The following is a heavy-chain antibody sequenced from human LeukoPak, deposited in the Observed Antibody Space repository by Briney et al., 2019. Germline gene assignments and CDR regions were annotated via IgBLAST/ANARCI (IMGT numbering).Heavy chain of an antibody. V-gene: IGHV3-74*01. D-gene: IGHD3-16*01. CDR2: INSDGGST. CDR1: GFTFSSYW. CDR3: ATRGTYYGMDV. Sequence: GGSLRLSCAASGFTFSSYWMHWVRQAPGKGLVWVSRINSDGGSTSYADSVKGRFTISRDNAKNTLYLQMNSLRAEDTAVYYCATRGTYYGMDVWGQGTTVTVSS. J-gene: IGHJ6*02.